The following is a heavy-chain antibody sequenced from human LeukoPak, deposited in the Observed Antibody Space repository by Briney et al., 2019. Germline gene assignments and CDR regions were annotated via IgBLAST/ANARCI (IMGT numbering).Heavy chain of an antibody. CDR1: GFSFSTYW. V-gene: IGHV3-74*01. D-gene: IGHD1-26*01. Sequence: GSLRLSCAASGFSFSTYWMHWVRQVPGTGLVWVSRTNTDGSITDYADSVKGRFTISRDNDKDTLYLQMNSLRPEDTAVYYCGRDLGGRGGAWGQGTLVTVSS. CDR3: GRDLGGRGGA. J-gene: IGHJ5*02. CDR2: TNTDGSIT.